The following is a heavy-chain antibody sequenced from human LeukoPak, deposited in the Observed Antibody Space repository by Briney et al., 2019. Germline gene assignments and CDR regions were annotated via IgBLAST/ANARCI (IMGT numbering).Heavy chain of an antibody. Sequence: GGSLRLSCAASGFTFSNHWMSWVRQAPGKRLEWVANIKHDGSEKYYVDSVKGRFTISRDNAKNSLYLQLNSLRAEDTAVYYCATDWGFGELFSRFHYWGQGTLVTVSS. V-gene: IGHV3-7*03. J-gene: IGHJ4*02. D-gene: IGHD3-10*01. CDR3: ATDWGFGELFSRFHY. CDR1: GFTFSNHW. CDR2: IKHDGSEK.